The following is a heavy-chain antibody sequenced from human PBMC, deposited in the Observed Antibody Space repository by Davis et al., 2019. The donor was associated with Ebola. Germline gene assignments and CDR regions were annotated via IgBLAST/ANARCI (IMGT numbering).Heavy chain of an antibody. V-gene: IGHV1-2*04. J-gene: IGHJ5*02. D-gene: IGHD3-10*01. CDR2: INPNSGGT. CDR3: ARGDYYGSGSVRHWFDP. CDR1: GYTFTSYY. Sequence: ASVKVSCKASGYTFTSYYMHWVRQAPGQGLEWMGWINPNSGGTNYAQKFQGWVTMTRDTSISTAYMELSRLRSDDTAVYYCARGDYYGSGSVRHWFDPWGQGTLVTVSS.